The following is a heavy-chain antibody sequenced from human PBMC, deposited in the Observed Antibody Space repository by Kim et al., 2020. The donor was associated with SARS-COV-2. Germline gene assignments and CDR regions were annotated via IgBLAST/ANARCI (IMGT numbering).Heavy chain of an antibody. J-gene: IGHJ2*01. D-gene: IGHD3-10*01. CDR2: INHSGST. CDR1: GGSFSGYY. V-gene: IGHV4-34*01. Sequence: SETLSLTCAVYGGSFSGYYWGWIRQPPGKGLEWFGEINHSGSTNYNPSLKSRVTISVDTSKNQFSLKLSSVTAADTAVYYCARGLALLGFGYLDFWGRGTLVTVSS. CDR3: ARGLALLGFGYLDF.